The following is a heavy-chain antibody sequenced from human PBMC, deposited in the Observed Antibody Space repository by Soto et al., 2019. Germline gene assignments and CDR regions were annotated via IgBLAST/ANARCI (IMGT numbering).Heavy chain of an antibody. CDR2: INPSGGST. J-gene: IGHJ4*02. D-gene: IGHD3-10*01. Sequence: ASVKVSCKASGYTFTSYYMHWVRQAPGQGLEWMGIINPSGGSTSYAQKFQGRVTMTRDTSTSTVYMELSSLRSEDTAVYYCARAQSPPFGELLPDFDYWGQGTLVTVSS. V-gene: IGHV1-46*01. CDR3: ARAQSPPFGELLPDFDY. CDR1: GYTFTSYY.